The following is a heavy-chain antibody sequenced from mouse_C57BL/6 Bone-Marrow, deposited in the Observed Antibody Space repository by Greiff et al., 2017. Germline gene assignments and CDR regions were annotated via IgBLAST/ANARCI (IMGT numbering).Heavy chain of an antibody. CDR3: ARWDYGSSYGY. J-gene: IGHJ2*01. Sequence: DVKLVESGGGLVQPGGSLSLSCAASGFTFTDYYMSWVRQPPGKALEWLGFIRNKANGYTTEYSASVKGRFTISRDNSQSILYLQMNALRAEDSATYYCARWDYGSSYGYWGQGTTLTVSS. D-gene: IGHD1-1*01. CDR2: IRNKANGYTT. V-gene: IGHV7-3*01. CDR1: GFTFTDYY.